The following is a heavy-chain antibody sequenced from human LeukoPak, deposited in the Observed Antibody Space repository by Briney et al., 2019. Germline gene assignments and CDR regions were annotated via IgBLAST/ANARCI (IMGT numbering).Heavy chain of an antibody. J-gene: IGHJ3*02. V-gene: IGHV4-59*01. D-gene: IGHD2-2*01. CDR2: IYYSGST. Sequence: SETLSLTCTVSGGSISSYYWSWIRQPPGKGLEWMGYIYYSGSTNYNPSLKSRVTISVDTSKNQFSLKLSSVTAADTAVYYCARETGRYCSSTSCSGAFDIWGQGTMVTVSS. CDR3: ARETGRYCSSTSCSGAFDI. CDR1: GGSISSYY.